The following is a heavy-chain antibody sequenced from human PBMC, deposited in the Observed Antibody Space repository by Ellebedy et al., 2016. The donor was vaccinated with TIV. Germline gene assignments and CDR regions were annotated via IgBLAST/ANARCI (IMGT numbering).Heavy chain of an antibody. V-gene: IGHV1-3*01. J-gene: IGHJ4*02. CDR3: AADLTMIGIFDY. CDR1: GYTFTSYA. CDR2: INAGNGNT. Sequence: ASVKVSXKASGYTFTSYAMHWVRQAPGQRLEWMGWINAGNGNTKYSQKFQGRVTITRDTSASTAYMELSSLRSEDTAVYYCAADLTMIGIFDYWGQGTLVTVSS. D-gene: IGHD3-22*01.